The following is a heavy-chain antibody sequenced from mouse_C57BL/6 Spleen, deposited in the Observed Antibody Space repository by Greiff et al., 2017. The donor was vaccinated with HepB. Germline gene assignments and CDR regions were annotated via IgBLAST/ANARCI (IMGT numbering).Heavy chain of an antibody. Sequence: QVQLQQSGPGLVQPSQSLSITCTVSGFSLTSYGVHWVRQSPGKGLEWLGVIWSGGSTDYNAAFISRLSISKDNSKSQVFFKMNSLQADDTAIYYCTRAGPLSPDFDVWGTGTTVTVSS. CDR3: TRAGPLSPDFDV. V-gene: IGHV2-2*01. J-gene: IGHJ1*03. CDR2: IWSGGST. CDR1: GFSLTSYG.